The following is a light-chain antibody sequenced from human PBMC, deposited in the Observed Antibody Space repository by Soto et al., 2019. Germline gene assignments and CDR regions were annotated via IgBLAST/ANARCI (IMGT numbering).Light chain of an antibody. V-gene: IGKV1-39*01. J-gene: IGKJ1*01. CDR2: GAS. CDR1: QSISIH. Sequence: GDRVTIACRASQSISIHLNWYQQKPGKAPNLLISGASTLQSGVPSRFGGSGSGTDFALTISSLQPEDSATYFCQQYYSTPTFGQGTKV. CDR3: QQYYSTPT.